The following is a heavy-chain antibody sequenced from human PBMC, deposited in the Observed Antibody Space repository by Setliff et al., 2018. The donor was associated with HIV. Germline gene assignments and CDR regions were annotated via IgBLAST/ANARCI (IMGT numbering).Heavy chain of an antibody. V-gene: IGHV4-39*07. CDR1: GGFISSSSYY. J-gene: IGHJ4*02. CDR3: ARARGPEGYFDS. CDR2: IYYSGRT. Sequence: PTETLSLTCTVSGGFISSSSYYWGWIRQPPGKGLEWIGSIYYSGRTYYNPSLKSRVTISVDTSKNHFSLKMSSVTAADTAVYYCARARGPEGYFDSWGQGTLVTVSS. D-gene: IGHD3-10*01.